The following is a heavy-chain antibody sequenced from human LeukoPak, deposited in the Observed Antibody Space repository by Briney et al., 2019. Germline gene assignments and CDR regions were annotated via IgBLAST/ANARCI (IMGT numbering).Heavy chain of an antibody. D-gene: IGHD6-19*01. CDR3: ARQSKVAGTRSAFDI. Sequence: GESLKISCKGSGYSFTSYWIGWVRPMPGKGLEWVGIIYPGDSDTRYSPSFQGQVTISADKSISTAYLQWSSLKASDTAMYYCARQSKVAGTRSAFDIWGQGTMVTVSS. CDR1: GYSFTSYW. J-gene: IGHJ3*02. CDR2: IYPGDSDT. V-gene: IGHV5-51*01.